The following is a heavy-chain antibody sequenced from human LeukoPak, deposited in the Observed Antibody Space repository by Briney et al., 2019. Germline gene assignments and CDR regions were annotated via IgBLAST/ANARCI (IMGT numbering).Heavy chain of an antibody. V-gene: IGHV3-11*01. D-gene: IGHD2/OR15-2a*01. J-gene: IGHJ4*02. CDR1: GFTFSDYY. CDR2: ISSSGSTI. CDR3: ARPSQKETVLSDFDY. Sequence: GGSLRLSCAASGFTFSDYYMSWIRQAPGKGLEWVSYISSSGSTIYYADSVKGRFTISRDNAKNSLYLQMNSLRAEDTAVYYCARPSQKETVLSDFDYWGQGIPVTVSA.